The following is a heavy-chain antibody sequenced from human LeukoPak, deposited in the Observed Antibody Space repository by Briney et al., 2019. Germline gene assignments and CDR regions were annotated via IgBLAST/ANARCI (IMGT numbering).Heavy chain of an antibody. J-gene: IGHJ4*02. CDR1: GFTFSNYW. V-gene: IGHV3-7*05. Sequence: GESLRLSCAASGFTFSNYWMSWVRQAPGKGLEWVANIKEDGSDKYYVDSVKGRFTISRDNAKNSQYLQMNSLRAEDTAVYYCARDTGYNTFDYWGQGTLVTVSS. D-gene: IGHD5-24*01. CDR3: ARDTGYNTFDY. CDR2: IKEDGSDK.